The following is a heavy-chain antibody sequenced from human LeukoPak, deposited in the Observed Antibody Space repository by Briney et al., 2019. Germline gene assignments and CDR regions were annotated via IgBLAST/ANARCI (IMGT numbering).Heavy chain of an antibody. CDR3: ARDGDTMVRGIITHFDY. V-gene: IGHV3-33*01. J-gene: IGHJ4*02. D-gene: IGHD3-10*01. CDR1: GFTFSSHG. CDR2: IWYDGSNK. Sequence: GRSLRLSCAASGFTFSSHGMHWVRQAPGKGLEWVAVIWYDGSNKYYADSVKGRFTISRDNSKNTLYLQMNSLRAEDTAVYYCARDGDTMVRGIITHFDYWGQGTLVTVSS.